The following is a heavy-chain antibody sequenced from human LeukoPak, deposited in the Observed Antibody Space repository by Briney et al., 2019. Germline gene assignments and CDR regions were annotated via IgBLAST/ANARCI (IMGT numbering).Heavy chain of an antibody. CDR1: GFTFSSYA. Sequence: GGSLRLSCAASGFTFSSYAMNWVRQDPGKGLEWVSRISDSGAATYYADSVKGRFTISRDNSKNTLYLRMNSLRADDTAVYYCAKVDIPMGRLINSWGQGTLVSVSS. CDR3: AKVDIPMGRLINS. CDR2: ISDSGAAT. V-gene: IGHV3-23*01. J-gene: IGHJ4*02. D-gene: IGHD5-18*01.